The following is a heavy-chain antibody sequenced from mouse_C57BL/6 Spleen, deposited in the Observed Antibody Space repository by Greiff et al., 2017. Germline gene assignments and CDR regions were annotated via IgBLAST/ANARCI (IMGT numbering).Heavy chain of an antibody. CDR3: ARKGFYYALDY. D-gene: IGHD1-1*01. CDR1: GYTFTSYW. J-gene: IGHJ2*01. Sequence: QVQLQQSGTELVKPGASVKLSCKASGYTFTSYWMHWVKQRPGQGLEWIGNINPSNGGTNYNEKFKSKATLTVYKSSSTAYMQLSSLTSEDSAVYYCARKGFYYALDYWGQGTTLTVSS. CDR2: INPSNGGT. V-gene: IGHV1-53*01.